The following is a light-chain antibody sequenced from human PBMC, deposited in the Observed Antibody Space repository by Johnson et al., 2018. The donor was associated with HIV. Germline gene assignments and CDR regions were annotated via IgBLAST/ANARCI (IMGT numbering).Light chain of an antibody. CDR1: SSNIGNNY. CDR3: GTWDSSLSAGFYV. Sequence: QSVLTQPPSVSAAPGQKVTISCSGSSSNIGNNYISWYQQLPGTAPKLLIFESDKRPSGIPDRFSGSKSGTSATLGITGLQTGEEADYYCGTWDSSLSAGFYVFGTVTKVTVL. CDR2: ESD. V-gene: IGLV1-51*02. J-gene: IGLJ1*01.